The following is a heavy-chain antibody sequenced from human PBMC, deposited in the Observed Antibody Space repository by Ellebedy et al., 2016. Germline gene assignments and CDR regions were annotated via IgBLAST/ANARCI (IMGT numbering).Heavy chain of an antibody. D-gene: IGHD6-13*01. CDR1: GFTFSSYA. CDR2: ISGSGGST. J-gene: IGHJ4*02. V-gene: IGHV3-23*01. CDR3: AKTPVSYSSSWYPPRPY. Sequence: GESLKISXAASGFTFSSYAMSWVRQAPGKGLEWVSAISGSGGSTYYADSVKGRFTISRDNSKNTLYLQMNSLRAEDTAVYYCAKTPVSYSSSWYPPRPYWGQGTLVTVSS.